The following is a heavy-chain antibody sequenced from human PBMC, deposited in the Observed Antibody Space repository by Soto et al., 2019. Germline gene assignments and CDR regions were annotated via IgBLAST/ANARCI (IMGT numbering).Heavy chain of an antibody. CDR2: IYYSGST. D-gene: IGHD3-9*01. Sequence: SETLSLTCTVSGGSISSSSYYWGWIRQPPGKGLEWIGSIYYSGSTYYNPSLKSRVTISVDTSKNQFSLKLSSVTAADTAVYYCARHVVYTILTGPNNWFDPWGQGTLVTVSS. V-gene: IGHV4-39*01. CDR1: GGSISSSSYY. J-gene: IGHJ5*02. CDR3: ARHVVYTILTGPNNWFDP.